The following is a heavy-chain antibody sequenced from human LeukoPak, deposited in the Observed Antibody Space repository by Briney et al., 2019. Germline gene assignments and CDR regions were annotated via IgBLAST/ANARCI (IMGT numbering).Heavy chain of an antibody. CDR2: ISSSSSTI. J-gene: IGHJ1*01. V-gene: IGHV3-48*04. Sequence: PGGSLRLSCAASGFTFSSYGMNWVRQAPGKGLEWVSYISSSSSTIYYGDSVKGRFTISRDNAKSSLYLQMNSLRAEDTAVYYCARGSYYVSGSPFQYGGQGTLVTVSS. CDR3: ARGSYYVSGSPFQY. CDR1: GFTFSSYG. D-gene: IGHD3-10*01.